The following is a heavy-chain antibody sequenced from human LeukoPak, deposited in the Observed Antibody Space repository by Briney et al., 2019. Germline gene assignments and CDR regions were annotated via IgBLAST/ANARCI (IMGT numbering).Heavy chain of an antibody. CDR3: ARTRYITMIRAFDI. J-gene: IGHJ3*02. D-gene: IGHD3-22*01. CDR2: IYTSGST. CDR1: GGSISSYY. Sequence: SETLSLTCTVSGGSISSYYWSWIRQPAGKGLEWIGRIYTSGSTNYNPSLKSRVTMSVDTSKNQFSLKLSSVTAADTAVYYCARTRYITMIRAFDIWGQGTMVTVSS. V-gene: IGHV4-4*07.